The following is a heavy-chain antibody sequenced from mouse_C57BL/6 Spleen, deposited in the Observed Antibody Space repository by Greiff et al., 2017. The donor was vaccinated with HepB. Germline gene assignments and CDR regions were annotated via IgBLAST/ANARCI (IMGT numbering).Heavy chain of an antibody. CDR2: IYPRSGNT. D-gene: IGHD2-5*01. CDR3: ARKGDSNWFAY. J-gene: IGHJ3*01. V-gene: IGHV1-81*01. Sequence: VQLVESGAELARPGASVKLSCKASGYTFTSYGISWVKQRTGQGLEWIGEIYPRSGNTYYNEKFKGKATLTADKSSSTAYMELRSLTSEDSAVYFCARKGDSNWFAYWGQGTLVTVSA. CDR1: GYTFTSYG.